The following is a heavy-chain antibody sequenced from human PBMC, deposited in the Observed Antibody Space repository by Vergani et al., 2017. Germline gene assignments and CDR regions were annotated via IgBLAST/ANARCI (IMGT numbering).Heavy chain of an antibody. D-gene: IGHD3-10*01. CDR3: VKEAGSGIDY. V-gene: IGHV3-23*01. Sequence: EVHLLESGGGLVQSGGSLRLSCAASGFTFSNSAVSWVRQAPGRGLAWVSSISGPGLSTYYADSVKGRFSISRDNSKNSVFLQMHSLRAEDTAIYYCVKEAGSGIDYWGQGTLVTVSS. CDR2: ISGPGLST. J-gene: IGHJ4*02. CDR1: GFTFSNSA.